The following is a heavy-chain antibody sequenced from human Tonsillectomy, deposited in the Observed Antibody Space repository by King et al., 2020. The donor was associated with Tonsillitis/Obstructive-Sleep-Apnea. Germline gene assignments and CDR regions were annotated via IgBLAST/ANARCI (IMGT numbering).Heavy chain of an antibody. J-gene: IGHJ4*02. D-gene: IGHD3-3*01. CDR2: ISGSGSNT. Sequence: EVQLVESGGDLVQPGGSLRLSCAGSGFTFRSFGMSWVRQAPGKGREWVSGISGSGSNTNYADSVKGRFTISRDNSKNTLYLQMSSLRAEDTAVYYCAKDFWSGFLVPFDTWGQGTLVTVSS. V-gene: IGHV3-23*04. CDR1: GFTFRSFG. CDR3: AKDFWSGFLVPFDT.